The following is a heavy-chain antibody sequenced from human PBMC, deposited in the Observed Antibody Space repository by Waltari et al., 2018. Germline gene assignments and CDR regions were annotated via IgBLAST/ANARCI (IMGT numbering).Heavy chain of an antibody. Sequence: EVHLLESGGGLVRPGGSLRLSCAGSNFTFTHAWINWVRQAPGGGLEWVGRIKSKLEDEATDYAAPVKGRVAISRDEAQSMVYLQMNRLRTEDTAMYYCVSYPIFQGAVDAFDIWGQGTMVTVSS. CDR3: VSYPIFQGAVDAFDI. CDR2: IKSKLEDEAT. D-gene: IGHD3-3*02. CDR1: NFTFTHAW. J-gene: IGHJ3*02. V-gene: IGHV3-15*07.